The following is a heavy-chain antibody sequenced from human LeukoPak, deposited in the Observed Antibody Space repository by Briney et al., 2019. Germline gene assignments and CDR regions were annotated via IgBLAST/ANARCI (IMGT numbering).Heavy chain of an antibody. D-gene: IGHD4-17*01. V-gene: IGHV4-34*01. CDR2: INHSGST. CDR3: ARAPMTTVIPHRNWFDP. CDR1: GGSFSGYY. Sequence: SETLSLTCAVYGGSFSGYYWSWIRQPPGKGLEWIGEINHSGSTNYNPSLKSRVTISVDTSKNQFSLKLSSVTAADTAVYYCARAPMTTVIPHRNWFDPWGQGTLVTVSS. J-gene: IGHJ5*02.